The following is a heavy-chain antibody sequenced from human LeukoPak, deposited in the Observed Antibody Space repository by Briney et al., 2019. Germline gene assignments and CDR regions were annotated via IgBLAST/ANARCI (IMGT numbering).Heavy chain of an antibody. CDR2: ISYIGST. D-gene: IGHD4-17*01. V-gene: IGHV4-59*11. J-gene: IGHJ3*02. CDR3: ARDLVTVTKGFDI. CDR1: DDSFSSHY. Sequence: PSETLSLTCAVSDDSFSSHYWTWIRQSPGKGLDWIGYISYIGSTTSNPSLTSRVTISIDTSKNQFSLKLTSVTAADTAVYYCARDLVTVTKGFDIWGQGTMVSVSS.